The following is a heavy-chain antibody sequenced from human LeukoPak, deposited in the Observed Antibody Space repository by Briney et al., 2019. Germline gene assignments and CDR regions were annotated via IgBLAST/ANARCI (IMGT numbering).Heavy chain of an antibody. Sequence: GGSLRLSCAASGFTFSSYSINWVRQAPGKGLEWVSSISSSSSYIYYADSVKGRFTISRDNAKNSLYLQMNSLRAEDTAVYSCARSGSFDAFDIWGQGTIVTVSS. D-gene: IGHD1-26*01. CDR2: ISSSSSYI. J-gene: IGHJ3*02. V-gene: IGHV3-21*01. CDR1: GFTFSSYS. CDR3: ARSGSFDAFDI.